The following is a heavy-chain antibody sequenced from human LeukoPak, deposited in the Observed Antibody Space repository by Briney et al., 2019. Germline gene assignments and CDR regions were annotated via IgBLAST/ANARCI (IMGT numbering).Heavy chain of an antibody. CDR1: GFTFSSYA. V-gene: IGHV3-23*01. CDR2: ISGSGGST. Sequence: GGSLRLSCAASGFTFSSYAKSWVRQAPGKGLEWVSAISGSGGSTYYADSVKGRFTISRDNSKNTLYLQMKSLRAEDTAVYYCAKGMIYCSGGTCYFGTFDIWGQGTMVTVSS. J-gene: IGHJ3*02. D-gene: IGHD2-15*01. CDR3: AKGMIYCSGGTCYFGTFDI.